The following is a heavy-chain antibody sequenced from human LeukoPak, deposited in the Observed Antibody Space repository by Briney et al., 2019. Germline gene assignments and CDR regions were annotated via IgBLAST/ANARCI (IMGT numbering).Heavy chain of an antibody. D-gene: IGHD6-13*01. V-gene: IGHV3-74*01. CDR2: INGDGSGT. CDR3: ASIAAAGTSDY. Sequence: GGSLRLSCTASGFTFTSHWMHWVRQVPGKGLVWVSRINGDGSGTNHADSVKGRFTISRDNAKNSLYLQMNSLRAEDTAVYYCASIAAAGTSDYWGQGTLVTVSS. J-gene: IGHJ4*02. CDR1: GFTFTSHW.